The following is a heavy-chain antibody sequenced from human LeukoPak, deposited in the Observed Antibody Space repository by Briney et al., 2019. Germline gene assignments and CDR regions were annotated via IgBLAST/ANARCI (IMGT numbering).Heavy chain of an antibody. J-gene: IGHJ4*02. Sequence: SETLSLTCTVSGGSISISGYFWSWIRQHPGEGLEWIAYIYYSGTTYYNPSLKSRVNISINTSKNQFSLNLRSVTAADTAVYYCARVREEAAVAGYYNFDYWGQGTLVTVSS. V-gene: IGHV4-31*03. CDR1: GGSISISGYF. CDR3: ARVREEAAVAGYYNFDY. D-gene: IGHD6-19*01. CDR2: IYYSGTT.